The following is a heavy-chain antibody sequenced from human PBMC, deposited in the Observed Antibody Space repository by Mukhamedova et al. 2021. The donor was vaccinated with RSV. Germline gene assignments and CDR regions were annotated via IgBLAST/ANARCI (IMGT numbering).Heavy chain of an antibody. CDR3: ARGIAVAGTDY. CDR2: IYYSGST. V-gene: IGHV4-39*07. Sequence: GKGLEWIGSIYYSGSTYYNPSLKRRVTISVDTSKNQFSLKLSSVTAADTAVYYCARGIAVAGTDYWGQGTLVTVSS. D-gene: IGHD6-19*01. J-gene: IGHJ4*02.